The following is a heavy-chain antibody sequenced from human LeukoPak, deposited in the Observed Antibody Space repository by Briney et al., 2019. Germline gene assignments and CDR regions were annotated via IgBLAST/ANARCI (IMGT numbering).Heavy chain of an antibody. V-gene: IGHV1-2*02. CDR3: AKSSLRSEYYRS. D-gene: IGHD3-3*01. Sequence: ASVKVSCKASGYTFNGYHMHWVRQAPGPGLEWMGWINPNSGGTNYAQKFQGRVTMTRDMSTSTVYMEVSSLRSEDTAVYYCAKSSLRSEYYRSWGQGTLVTVSS. CDR1: GYTFNGYH. J-gene: IGHJ4*02. CDR2: INPNSGGT.